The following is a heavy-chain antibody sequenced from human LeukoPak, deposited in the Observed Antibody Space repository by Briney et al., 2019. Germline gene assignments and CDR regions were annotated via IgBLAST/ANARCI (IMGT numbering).Heavy chain of an antibody. J-gene: IGHJ4*02. V-gene: IGHV1-69*06. CDR2: IIPIFVTA. Sequence: SVKVSCKASGGTYSRYAISWVRQAPGQGLEWMGGIIPIFVTANYAQKFQGRVTITADKSTSTAYMELSSLRSEDTAVYYCARDRTIDDILTLYYWGQGTLVTVSS. CDR3: ARDRTIDDILTLYY. CDR1: GGTYSRYA. D-gene: IGHD3-9*01.